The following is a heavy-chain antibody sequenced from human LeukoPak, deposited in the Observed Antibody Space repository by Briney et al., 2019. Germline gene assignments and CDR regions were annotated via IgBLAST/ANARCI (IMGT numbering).Heavy chain of an antibody. D-gene: IGHD1-26*01. CDR2: IIPIFGTT. Sequence: SVKVSCKASGGTFSSYAFSWVRQAPGQGLEWMGGIIPIFGTTNYAEQFQGRVTITTDESTSTAYLDLSSLRSEDAAVYYCAKDDGSATMGFDSWGQGTLVSVSS. CDR1: GGTFSSYA. V-gene: IGHV1-69*05. J-gene: IGHJ5*01. CDR3: AKDDGSATMGFDS.